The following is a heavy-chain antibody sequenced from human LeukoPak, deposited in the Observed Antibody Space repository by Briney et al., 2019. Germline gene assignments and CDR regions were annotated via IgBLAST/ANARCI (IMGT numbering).Heavy chain of an antibody. D-gene: IGHD3-22*01. V-gene: IGHV4-39*01. CDR1: GGSIIGSTSY. J-gene: IGHJ4*02. CDR3: ARGYDY. CDR2: INYSGST. Sequence: PSETLSLTCTVSGGSIIGSTSYWGWIRQPPGKGLDWIGIINYSGSTYYNPSLRSRVTISVDTSKNQFSLKLNSVTASDTAVYYCARGYDYWGQGTLVNLSS.